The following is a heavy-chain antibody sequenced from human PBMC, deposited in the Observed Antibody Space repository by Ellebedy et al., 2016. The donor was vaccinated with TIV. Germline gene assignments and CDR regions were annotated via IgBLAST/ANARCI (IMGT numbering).Heavy chain of an antibody. CDR3: AKDRMVRGLIIGDNWFDP. Sequence: GESLKISCEASGFTFSNYAMNWVRQAPGKGLEWVSSIIGSASSTYYADSVKGRFTISRDNSKNTLYLQMNSLRAEDTAVYYCAKDRMVRGLIIGDNWFDPWGQGTLVTVSS. CDR1: GFTFSNYA. D-gene: IGHD3-10*01. J-gene: IGHJ5*02. CDR2: IIGSASST. V-gene: IGHV3-23*01.